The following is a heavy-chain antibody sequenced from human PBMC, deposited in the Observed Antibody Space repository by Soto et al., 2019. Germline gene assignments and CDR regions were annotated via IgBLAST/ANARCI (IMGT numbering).Heavy chain of an antibody. CDR2: IRSKANSYAT. CDR3: ISFSVPYSSGWYVVF. CDR1: GVTFSGCA. Sequence: GGSLRLSCAGSGVTFSGCAMLWGRLASGKGLEWVGRIRSKANSYATAYAASVKGRFTISRDDSKNTAYLQMNSLKTEDTAVYYCISFSVPYSSGWYVVFCCPGTL. J-gene: IGHJ4*02. V-gene: IGHV3-73*01. D-gene: IGHD6-19*01.